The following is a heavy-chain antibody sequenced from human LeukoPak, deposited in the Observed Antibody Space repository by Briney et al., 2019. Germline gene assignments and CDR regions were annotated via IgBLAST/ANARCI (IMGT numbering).Heavy chain of an antibody. CDR1: GGSISRGGYY. D-gene: IGHD2-2*01. J-gene: IGHJ6*02. V-gene: IGHV4-34*01. Sequence: SETLSLTCTVSGGSISRGGYYWSWIRQHPGKGLEWIGEINHSGSTNYNPSLKSRVTISVDTSKNQFSLKLSSVTAADTAVYYCARGRIVVVPAATYYYYGMDVWGQGTTVTVSS. CDR2: INHSGST. CDR3: ARGRIVVVPAATYYYYGMDV.